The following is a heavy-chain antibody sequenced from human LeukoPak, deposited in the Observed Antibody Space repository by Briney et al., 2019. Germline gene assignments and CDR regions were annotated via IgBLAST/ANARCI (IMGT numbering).Heavy chain of an antibody. CDR2: IYYSGST. Sequence: SETLTLTCTASGGSISGYYWSWIRQPPGKGLEWIGYIYYSGSTNYNPSLKSRVTISVDTSKNQFSLKLSSVTAADTAVYYCARAAREDSSGWYRKAFDIWGQGTMVTVSS. CDR3: ARAAREDSSGWYRKAFDI. V-gene: IGHV4-59*01. J-gene: IGHJ3*02. CDR1: GGSISGYY. D-gene: IGHD6-19*01.